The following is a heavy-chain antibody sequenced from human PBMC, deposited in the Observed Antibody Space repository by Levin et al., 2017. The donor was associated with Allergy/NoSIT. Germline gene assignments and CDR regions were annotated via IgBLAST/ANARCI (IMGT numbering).Heavy chain of an antibody. CDR2: ISGSGGST. CDR1: GFTFSTYA. Sequence: PGGSLRLSCAASGFTFSTYAMSWVRQAPGKGLEWVSAISGSGGSTYNADSVKGRFTISRDNSKNTRYLQMNSLRAEDTAFYYCAQGGWLLPRRYFDYWGQGTLVTVSS. D-gene: IGHD3-22*01. CDR3: AQGGWLLPRRYFDY. J-gene: IGHJ4*02. V-gene: IGHV3-23*01.